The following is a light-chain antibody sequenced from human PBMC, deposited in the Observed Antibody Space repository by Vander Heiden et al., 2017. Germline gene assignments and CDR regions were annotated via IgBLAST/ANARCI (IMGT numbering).Light chain of an antibody. Sequence: DMQLTSSPSFLSSYVGDRVTITCRAIQAIRNYLACYQQKPGKAPNLLIYGASTLQGGVPSRFSGSGSGTEFTLTISSLQPDDFATYYCQQLQIYPLTFGGWTRVEI. J-gene: IGKJ4*01. CDR3: QQLQIYPLT. CDR2: GAS. CDR1: QAIRNY. V-gene: IGKV1-9*01.